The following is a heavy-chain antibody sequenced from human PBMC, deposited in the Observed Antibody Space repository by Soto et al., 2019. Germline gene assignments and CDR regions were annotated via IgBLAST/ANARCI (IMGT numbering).Heavy chain of an antibody. Sequence: ASVKVSCKASGYTFFNYGISWVRQAPGQGLEWMGWISAYNGNRNYAGKFQGRATMTTETSTSTAYMELRSLRSDDTAVYYCARDRAITIFGVVSVWDAFDIWGQGTMVTVSS. CDR3: ARDRAITIFGVVSVWDAFDI. J-gene: IGHJ3*02. CDR1: GYTFFNYG. D-gene: IGHD3-3*01. V-gene: IGHV1-18*01. CDR2: ISAYNGNR.